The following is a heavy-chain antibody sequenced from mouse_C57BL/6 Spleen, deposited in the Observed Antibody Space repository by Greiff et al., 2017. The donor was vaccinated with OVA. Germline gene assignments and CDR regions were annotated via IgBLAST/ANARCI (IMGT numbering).Heavy chain of an antibody. CDR1: GYSITSGYD. J-gene: IGHJ2*01. CDR3: AREPDSSGAFDY. Sequence: EVKLQESGPGMVKPSQSLSLTCTVTGYSITSGYDWHWIRHFPGNKLEWMGYISYSGSTNYNPSLKSRISITHDTSKNHFFLKLNSVTTEDTATYDCAREPDSSGAFDYWGQGTTLTVSS. V-gene: IGHV3-1*01. CDR2: ISYSGST. D-gene: IGHD3-2*02.